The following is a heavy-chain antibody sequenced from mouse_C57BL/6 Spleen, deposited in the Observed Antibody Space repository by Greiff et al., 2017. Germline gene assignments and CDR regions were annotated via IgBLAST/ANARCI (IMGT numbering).Heavy chain of an antibody. CDR3: ARLSPFAY. J-gene: IGHJ3*01. CDR2: ISSGSSTI. CDR1: GFTFSDYG. Sequence: EVKLMASGGGLVKPGGSLKLSCAASGFTFSDYGMHWVRQAPEKGLEWVAYISSGSSTIYYADTVKGRFTISRDNAKNTLFLQMTSLRSEDTAMYYCARLSPFAYWGQGTLVTVSA. V-gene: IGHV5-17*01.